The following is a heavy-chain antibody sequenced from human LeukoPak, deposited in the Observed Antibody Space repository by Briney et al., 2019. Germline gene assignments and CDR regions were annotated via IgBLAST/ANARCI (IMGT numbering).Heavy chain of an antibody. CDR2: VSGSGGST. J-gene: IGHJ4*02. CDR1: GFTFSSYA. CDR3: AKRSDSYYFDY. Sequence: GSLRLSCAASGFTFSSYAMSWVRQAPGKGLEWISTVSGSGGSTYYADSVKGRFTISRDNSKNTLYLQMNSLRAEDTAVYYCAKRSDSYYFDYWGQGTLVTVSS. V-gene: IGHV3-23*01.